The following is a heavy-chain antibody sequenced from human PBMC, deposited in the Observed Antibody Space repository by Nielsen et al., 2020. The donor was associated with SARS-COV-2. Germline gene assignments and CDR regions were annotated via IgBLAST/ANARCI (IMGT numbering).Heavy chain of an antibody. V-gene: IGHV4-59*01. Sequence: WIRQPPGKGLEWIGYIYYSGSTNYNPSLKSRVTISVDTSKNQFSLKLSSVTAADTAVYYCARDQGVVVVAATYYYYYGMDVWGQETTVTVSS. CDR3: ARDQGVVVVAATYYYYYGMDV. CDR2: IYYSGST. J-gene: IGHJ6*02. D-gene: IGHD2-15*01.